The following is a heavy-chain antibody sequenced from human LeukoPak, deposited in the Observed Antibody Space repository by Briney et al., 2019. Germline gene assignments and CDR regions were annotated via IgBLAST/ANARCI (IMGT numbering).Heavy chain of an antibody. CDR2: ISGSGGST. D-gene: IGHD1-26*01. Sequence: GGSLRLSCAVSGCTFSSYAMSWVRQAPGKGLEWVSAISGSGGSTYYADSVKGRFTISRDNSKTTLYLQMNSLRAEDTAVYYCARTGTAGALDYWGLGALVTVSS. CDR1: GCTFSSYA. J-gene: IGHJ4*02. V-gene: IGHV3-23*01. CDR3: ARTGTAGALDY.